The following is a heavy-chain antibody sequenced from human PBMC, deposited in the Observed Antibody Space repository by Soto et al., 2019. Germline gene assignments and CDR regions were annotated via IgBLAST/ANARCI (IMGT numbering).Heavy chain of an antibody. CDR2: MYHTGST. V-gene: IGHV4-4*02. Sequence: QVQLQESGPGLVKPSGTLSLTCAVSGVSISSNNWWSWVRQPPGKGLEWIGEMYHTGSTNYNPSLKSRVTISVDKSKNHFSLELNSVTAADTAVIYCARSSRYQYDSSEGNFDYWGQGTLFTVSS. CDR1: GVSISSNNW. J-gene: IGHJ4*02. D-gene: IGHD3-22*01. CDR3: ARSSRYQYDSSEGNFDY.